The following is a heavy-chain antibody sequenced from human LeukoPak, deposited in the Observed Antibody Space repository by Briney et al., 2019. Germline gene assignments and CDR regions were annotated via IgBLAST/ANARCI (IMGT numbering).Heavy chain of an antibody. Sequence: GGSLRLSCAASGFTVSSNYMSRVRQAPGKGLEWVSVIYSGGSTYYADSVKGRFTISRDNSKNTLYLQMNSLRAEDTAVYYCARDRSVAAAGIDYWGQGTLVTVSS. CDR3: ARDRSVAAAGIDY. D-gene: IGHD6-13*01. J-gene: IGHJ4*02. CDR2: IYSGGST. V-gene: IGHV3-66*02. CDR1: GFTVSSNY.